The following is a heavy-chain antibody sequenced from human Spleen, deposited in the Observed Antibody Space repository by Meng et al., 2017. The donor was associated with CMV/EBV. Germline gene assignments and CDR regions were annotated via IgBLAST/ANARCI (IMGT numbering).Heavy chain of an antibody. CDR1: GYTFTFYY. CDR2: INPNNGGT. D-gene: IGHD4-17*01. V-gene: IGHV1-2*02. J-gene: IGHJ5*02. Sequence: ASVKVSCKPSGYTFTFYYIHWVRQAPGQGLEWMGWINPNNGGTNYAQKFQGRVTMTRATSISTAYMELSRLRSDDTAVYHCAREMTTMTTSWFDPWGQGALVTVSS. CDR3: AREMTTMTTSWFDP.